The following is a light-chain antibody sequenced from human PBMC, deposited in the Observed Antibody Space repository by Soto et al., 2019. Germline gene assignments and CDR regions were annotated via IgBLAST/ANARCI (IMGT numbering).Light chain of an antibody. CDR2: DTS. Sequence: QAVVTQEPSLTVSPGGTVTLTCGSSTGTVTSGHFPYWFQQKPGQAPRALIYDTSNRHSWTPARFSGSLLGGKAALTLSGAQPEDEAEYYCLLSYNDAFVFGTGTKLTVL. V-gene: IGLV7-46*01. CDR3: LLSYNDAFV. J-gene: IGLJ1*01. CDR1: TGTVTSGHF.